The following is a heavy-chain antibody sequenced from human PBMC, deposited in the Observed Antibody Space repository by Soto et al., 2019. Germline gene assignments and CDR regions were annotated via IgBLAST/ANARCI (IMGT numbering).Heavy chain of an antibody. CDR3: ARDPHIAAAGTLYYYYGMDV. CDR2: ISYDGSNK. V-gene: IGHV3-30*04. J-gene: IGHJ6*02. Sequence: GGSLRLSCAASGFTFSSYAMHWVRQAPGKGLEWVAVISYDGSNKYYADSVKGRFTISRDNSKNTLYLQMNSLRAEDTAVYYCARDPHIAAAGTLYYYYGMDVWGQGTTVTVSS. D-gene: IGHD6-13*01. CDR1: GFTFSSYA.